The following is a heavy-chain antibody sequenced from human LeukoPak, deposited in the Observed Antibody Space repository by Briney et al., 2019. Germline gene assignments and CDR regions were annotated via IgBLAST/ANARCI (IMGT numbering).Heavy chain of an antibody. J-gene: IGHJ3*02. D-gene: IGHD4-17*01. Sequence: PSQTLSLTCTVSGGSISSGGYYWRWIRQHPGKGLEWIGYIYYSGSTYYNPSLKSRVTISVDTSKNQFSLKLSSVTAADTAVYYCARAEVGFGDKHAFDIWGQGTMVTVSS. CDR1: GGSISSGGYY. CDR3: ARAEVGFGDKHAFDI. V-gene: IGHV4-31*03. CDR2: IYYSGST.